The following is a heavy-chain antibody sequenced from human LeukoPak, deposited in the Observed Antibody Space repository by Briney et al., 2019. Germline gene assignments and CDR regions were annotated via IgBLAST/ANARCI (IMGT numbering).Heavy chain of an antibody. V-gene: IGHV3-30-3*01. CDR2: ISYDGSNK. J-gene: IGHJ6*02. CDR1: GFTFSSYA. Sequence: GGSLRLSCAASGFTFSSYAMHWVRQAPDKGLEWVAVISYDGSNKYYADSVKGRFTISRDNSKNTLYLQMNSLRAEDTAVYYCARDLLGYCSSTSCYSYYYYGMDVWGQGTTVTVSS. CDR3: ARDLLGYCSSTSCYSYYYYGMDV. D-gene: IGHD2-2*02.